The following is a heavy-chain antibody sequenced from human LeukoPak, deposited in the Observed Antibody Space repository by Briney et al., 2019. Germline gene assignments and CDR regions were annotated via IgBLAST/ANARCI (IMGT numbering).Heavy chain of an antibody. V-gene: IGHV3-33*01. CDR2: IWYDGTNK. D-gene: IGHD6-25*01. J-gene: IGHJ4*02. CDR1: GFTFSDYG. CDR3: ARKRYNSGGGEY. Sequence: PGRSLRLSCAVSGFTFSDYGMHWVRQAPGKGLEWVAVIWYDGTNKYYADSVEGRFTISRDNSKNTLYLQINSLRAEDTAVYYCARKRYNSGGGEYWGQGPPVTVSS.